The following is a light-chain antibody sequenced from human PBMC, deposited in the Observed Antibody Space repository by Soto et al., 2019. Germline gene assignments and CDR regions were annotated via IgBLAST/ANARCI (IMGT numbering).Light chain of an antibody. CDR2: AAS. J-gene: IGKJ1*01. Sequence: DIQMTQSPSSLSASVGDRVTITCRASQSIRIYLNWYQQKPGKAPELLIFAASSLQSGVPSRFSGSGSGTDFTLTISSLQPEDFATYYCQRSGDTPPWTFGQGTKVEIK. CDR3: QRSGDTPPWT. CDR1: QSIRIY. V-gene: IGKV1-39*01.